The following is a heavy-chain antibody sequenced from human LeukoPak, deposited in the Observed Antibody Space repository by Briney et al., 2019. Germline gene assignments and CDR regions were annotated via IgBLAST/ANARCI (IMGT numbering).Heavy chain of an antibody. J-gene: IGHJ6*03. D-gene: IGHD3-22*01. CDR1: GGTFSSYA. CDR3: ARSYYYDSGGYYYYYYYMDV. CDR2: IIPIFGTA. Sequence: SVKVSCKASGGTFSSYAISWVRQAPGQGLEWMGGIIPIFGTANYAQKFQGRVTITADKSTSTAYMELSSLRSDDTAVYYCARSYYYDSGGYYYYYYYMDVWGKGTTVTISS. V-gene: IGHV1-69*06.